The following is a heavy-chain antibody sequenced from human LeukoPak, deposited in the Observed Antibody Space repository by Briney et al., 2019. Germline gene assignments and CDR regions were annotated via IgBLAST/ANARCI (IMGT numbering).Heavy chain of an antibody. CDR1: AYSFTSYW. V-gene: IGHV5-51*01. Sequence: GESLKISCKSSAYSFTSYWIAWLRQMPGRGLEWIGVIYPGDSDIRYSPSFQGQVTISADKSISTAYLQWSSLKASDTAIYYCARPGDGYNNYFDYWGQGALVTVSS. CDR3: ARPGDGYNNYFDY. D-gene: IGHD5-24*01. J-gene: IGHJ4*02. CDR2: IYPGDSDI.